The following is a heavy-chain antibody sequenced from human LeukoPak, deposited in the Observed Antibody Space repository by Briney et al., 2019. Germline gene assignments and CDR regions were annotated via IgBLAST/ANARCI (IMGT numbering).Heavy chain of an antibody. J-gene: IGHJ4*02. CDR2: ISSGSSYI. CDR3: ARLVGATDSPSDY. Sequence: PGGSLRLSCAASGFTFSSYNMNWVRQSPGKGLEWVSCISSGSSYIYYADSVKGRFTISRDNAKNSLYLQMNSLRAEDTAVYYCARLVGATDSPSDYWGQGSLVTVSS. V-gene: IGHV3-21*01. D-gene: IGHD1-26*01. CDR1: GFTFSSYN.